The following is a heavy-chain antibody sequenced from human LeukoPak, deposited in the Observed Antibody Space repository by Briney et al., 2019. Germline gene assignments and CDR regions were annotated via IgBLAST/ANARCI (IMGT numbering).Heavy chain of an antibody. Sequence: ASMKVSCKASGGTFSSYAISWVRQAPGQGLEWMGIINPSGGSTSYAQKFQGRVTMTRDMSTSTVYMELSSLRSEDTAVYYCARAGFSLPYYFDYWGQGTLVTVSS. CDR3: ARAGFSLPYYFDY. D-gene: IGHD7-27*01. J-gene: IGHJ4*02. CDR1: GGTFSSYA. V-gene: IGHV1-46*01. CDR2: INPSGGST.